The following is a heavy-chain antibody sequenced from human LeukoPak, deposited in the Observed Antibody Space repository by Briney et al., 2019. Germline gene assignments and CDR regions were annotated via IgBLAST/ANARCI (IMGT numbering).Heavy chain of an antibody. V-gene: IGHV3-23*01. J-gene: IGHJ3*02. CDR1: GFPFSSNA. D-gene: IGHD3-10*01. CDR2: ISGSGGST. Sequence: GGSLNLSCAAPGFPFSSNAMSWFRQVPGKGLKWVSAISGSGGSTYYADSVKGRFTISRDNSKNTLYLQMNSLRAEDTAVYYCAKDSYYYDTFDIWGQGTMVTVSS. CDR3: AKDSYYYDTFDI.